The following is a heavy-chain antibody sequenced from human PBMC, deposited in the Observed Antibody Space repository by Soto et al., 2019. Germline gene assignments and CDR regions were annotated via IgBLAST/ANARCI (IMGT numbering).Heavy chain of an antibody. CDR2: IKSKTDGGTT. Sequence: GGSLRLSCAASGFTFSNAWMSWVRQAPGKGLEWVGRIKSKTDGGTTDYAAPVKGRFTISRDDSKNTLYLQMNSLRTEDTAVYYCTTDLAGDYFGYWGQGTLVTVSS. CDR1: GFTFSNAW. V-gene: IGHV3-15*01. D-gene: IGHD4-17*01. J-gene: IGHJ4*02. CDR3: TTDLAGDYFGY.